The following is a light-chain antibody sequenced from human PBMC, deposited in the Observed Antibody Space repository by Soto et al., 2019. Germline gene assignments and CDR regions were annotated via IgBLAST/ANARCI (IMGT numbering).Light chain of an antibody. J-gene: IGKJ2*01. V-gene: IGKV3-15*01. Sequence: EMVMTQSPGTLSVSPGERVTLSCRASQSVRSKVAWYQQKPGQAPRLLIFTASLRATGVPARFSGSGSGTEFTLTISSLQSADFAVYWCQLYYNWPLEYTFGQGTKLEI. CDR2: TAS. CDR3: QLYYNWPLEYT. CDR1: QSVRSK.